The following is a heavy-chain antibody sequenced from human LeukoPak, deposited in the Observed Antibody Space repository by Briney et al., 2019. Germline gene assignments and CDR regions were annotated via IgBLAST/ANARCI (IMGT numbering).Heavy chain of an antibody. CDR3: ARLQDSSSFDY. J-gene: IGHJ4*02. D-gene: IGHD6-13*01. Sequence: PSETLSLTCSVSGVSISEYYWSWIRQPPGKGLEWIGEINHSGSTNYNPSLKSRVTISVDTAKNQFSLRLSSVTAADTAVYYCARLQDSSSFDYWGQGTLVTVSS. CDR1: GVSISEYY. CDR2: INHSGST. V-gene: IGHV4-34*01.